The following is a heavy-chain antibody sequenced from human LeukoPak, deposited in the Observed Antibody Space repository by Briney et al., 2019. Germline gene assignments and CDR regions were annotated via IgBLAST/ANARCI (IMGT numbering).Heavy chain of an antibody. J-gene: IGHJ4*02. CDR2: INIGGTNT. V-gene: IGHV3-11*01. Sequence: GGSLRLSCAASGFTFNDYYMSWIRQAPGKGLEWLSYINIGGTNTHYADSVKGRFTISRDNAKKSLYLEMNNLRAEDTAVYYCAPDGAGSTTGGKGVLVT. D-gene: IGHD1-14*01. CDR1: GFTFNDYY. CDR3: APDGAGSTT.